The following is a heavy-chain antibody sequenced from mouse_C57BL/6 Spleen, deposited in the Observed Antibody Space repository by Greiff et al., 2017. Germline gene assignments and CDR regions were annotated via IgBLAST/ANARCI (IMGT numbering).Heavy chain of an antibody. Sequence: VQLQQSGPGLVKPSQSLSLTCSVTGYSITSGYYWNWIRQFPGNKLEWMGYISYDGSNNYNPSLKNRISITRDTSKNQFFLKLNSVTTEDTATYYCARDYYGSRAMDYWGQGTSVTVSS. J-gene: IGHJ4*01. D-gene: IGHD1-2*01. CDR1: GYSITSGYY. CDR2: ISYDGSN. CDR3: ARDYYGSRAMDY. V-gene: IGHV3-6*01.